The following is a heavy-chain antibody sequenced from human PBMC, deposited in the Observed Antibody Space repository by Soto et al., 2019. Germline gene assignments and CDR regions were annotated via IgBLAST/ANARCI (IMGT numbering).Heavy chain of an antibody. CDR1: GFTFSSYG. V-gene: IGHV3-33*01. Sequence: QVQLVESGGGVVQPGRSLRLSCAASGFTFSSYGMHWVRQAPGKGLEWVAVIWYDGSNKYYADSVKGRFTISRDNSKNTLYLQMNSLRAEDTAVYYCARDQGLRIFDYWGQGTLVTVSS. CDR2: IWYDGSNK. J-gene: IGHJ4*02. CDR3: ARDQGLRIFDY. D-gene: IGHD4-17*01.